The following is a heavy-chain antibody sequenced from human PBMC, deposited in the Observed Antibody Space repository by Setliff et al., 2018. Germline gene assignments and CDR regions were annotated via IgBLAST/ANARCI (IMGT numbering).Heavy chain of an antibody. V-gene: IGHV4-38-2*02. D-gene: IGHD2-15*01. Sequence: PSETLSLTCSVSSSSITSAYSWAWIRQTPGKGLEWIGTLHPSEGPSYNPSLRSRVTLSQDTSYNQFSLNLNSVTAADAAVYYCATMMSTGVGGRGYLVNWGQETLVTVSS. J-gene: IGHJ4*02. CDR2: LHPSEGP. CDR1: SSSITSAYS. CDR3: ATMMSTGVGGRGYLVN.